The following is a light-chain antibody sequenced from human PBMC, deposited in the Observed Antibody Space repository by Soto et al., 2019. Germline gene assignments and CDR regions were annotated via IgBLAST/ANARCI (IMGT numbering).Light chain of an antibody. Sequence: AIRMTQSPSSLSSSTGDRVTITCRASQGISSYLAWYQQKQGKAPKLLIYAASTLQSGVPSRFSGSESGTAFTLTISCLQSEDFATYYCQQYYSYPSFGQGTKVEIK. J-gene: IGKJ1*01. V-gene: IGKV1-8*01. CDR1: QGISSY. CDR2: AAS. CDR3: QQYYSYPS.